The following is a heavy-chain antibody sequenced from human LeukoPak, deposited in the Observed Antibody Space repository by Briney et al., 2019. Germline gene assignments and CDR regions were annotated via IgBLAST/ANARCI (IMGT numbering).Heavy chain of an antibody. CDR1: GGSISNYY. CDR3: ARHGVVVDY. V-gene: IGHV4-4*07. Sequence: PSETLSLTCTVSGGSISNYYWSWIRQPAGKGLEWIGLIYSRGNTNYNPSLKSRVTMSVDTSKNQFSLMLSSVTAADTAMYYCARHGVVVDYWGQGTLVTVSS. J-gene: IGHJ4*02. CDR2: IYSRGNT.